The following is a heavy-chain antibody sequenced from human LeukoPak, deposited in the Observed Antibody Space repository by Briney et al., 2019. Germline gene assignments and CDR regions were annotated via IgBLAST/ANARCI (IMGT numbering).Heavy chain of an antibody. V-gene: IGHV1-69*06. D-gene: IGHD3-9*01. CDR2: IIPIFGTA. CDR3: ASNTYYDILTGNYYYYYMDV. J-gene: IGHJ6*03. Sequence: SVKVSCKASVGTFSSYAISWVRQAAGQGLEWVGGIIPIFGTANYAQKFQGRVTITADKSTSTAYMELSSLRSEDTAVYYCASNTYYDILTGNYYYYYMDVWGKGTTVTVSS. CDR1: VGTFSSYA.